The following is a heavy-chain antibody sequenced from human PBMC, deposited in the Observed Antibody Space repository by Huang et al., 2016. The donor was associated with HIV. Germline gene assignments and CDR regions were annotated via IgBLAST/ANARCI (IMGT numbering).Heavy chain of an antibody. V-gene: IGHV4-34*02. CDR2: INQSGST. CDR3: ARGPAPDY. D-gene: IGHD6-25*01. Sequence: QVQLQQWGAGLLKPSETLSLTCAVYGGSFSGYYWTWIRQPPGKGLEWIGGINQSGSTNYKASRKSRVRISVDTSKKQFSLKLKSVTAADTAVYYCARGPAPDYWGQGTLVTVSS. J-gene: IGHJ4*02. CDR1: GGSFSGYY.